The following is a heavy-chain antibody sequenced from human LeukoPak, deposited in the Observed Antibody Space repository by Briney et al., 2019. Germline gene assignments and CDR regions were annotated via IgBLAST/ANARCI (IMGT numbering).Heavy chain of an antibody. J-gene: IGHJ5*02. D-gene: IGHD4-17*01. CDR2: ITGGHYAT. Sequence: GGSLRLSCAASGFSFSSFAMTWVRQAPGKGLEWVSSITGGHYATYNTDSVKGRFTISRDNAKNTLYLQMNSLRADDTAIYYCTKDPNGDYIGAFDPWGQGTLVTVPS. V-gene: IGHV3-23*01. CDR3: TKDPNGDYIGAFDP. CDR1: GFSFSSFA.